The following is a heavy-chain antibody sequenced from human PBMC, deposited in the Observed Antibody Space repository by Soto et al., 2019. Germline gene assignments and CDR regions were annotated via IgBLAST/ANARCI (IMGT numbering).Heavy chain of an antibody. J-gene: IGHJ4*02. CDR1: GFTFDDYA. V-gene: IGHV3-9*01. Sequence: EVQLVESGGGLVQPGRSLRLSCAASGFTFDDYAMPWVRQAPGKGLEWVSGISWNSGSIGYADAVKGRFTISRDNAKNSLYLQMNSLRAEDTALYYFAMVLPASIWRTGFDFLGQGTLVTVSS. CDR3: AMVLPASIWRTGFDF. CDR2: ISWNSGSI. D-gene: IGHD2-2*01.